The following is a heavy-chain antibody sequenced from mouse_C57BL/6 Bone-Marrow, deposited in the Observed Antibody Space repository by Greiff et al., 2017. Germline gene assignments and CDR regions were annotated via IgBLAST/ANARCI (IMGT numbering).Heavy chain of an antibody. CDR3: ARDRDGYYEMDY. J-gene: IGHJ4*01. V-gene: IGHV3-3*01. D-gene: IGHD2-3*01. CDR1: GFSINSDCY. Sequence: EVKLMESGPSLVRPSQTLSLTCTVTGFSINSDCYWIWIRQFPGNKLEYIGNTFYSGITYYNPSLESRTYITRDTSKNQFSLQLSSVTTEDTATYYCARDRDGYYEMDYWGQGTSVTVSS. CDR2: TFYSGIT.